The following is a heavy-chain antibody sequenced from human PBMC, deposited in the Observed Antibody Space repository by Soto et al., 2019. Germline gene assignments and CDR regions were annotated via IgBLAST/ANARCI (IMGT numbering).Heavy chain of an antibody. Sequence: GASVKVSCNASGYTFTSYFISWVRQAPGQGLEWMGWISAYNGNTNYAQKLQGRVTMTTDTSTSTAYMELRSLRSDDTAVYYCARSYSSGWYIKAFDIWGQGTMVTV. J-gene: IGHJ3*02. D-gene: IGHD6-19*01. V-gene: IGHV1-18*01. CDR1: GYTFTSYF. CDR2: ISAYNGNT. CDR3: ARSYSSGWYIKAFDI.